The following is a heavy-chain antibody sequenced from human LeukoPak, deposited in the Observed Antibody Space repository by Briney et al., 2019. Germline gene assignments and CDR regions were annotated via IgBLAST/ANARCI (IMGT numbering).Heavy chain of an antibody. Sequence: GGSLRLSCAASGFTFLKYGMHWVRQAPGKGLEWVALISYDGSNEYYADSVKGRFTISRDNFKNTLFLQMNSLRAEDTAVYYCAKESDFFFYMDVWGRGTMVTASS. J-gene: IGHJ6*03. CDR1: GFTFLKYG. D-gene: IGHD3/OR15-3a*01. CDR3: AKESDFFFYMDV. CDR2: ISYDGSNE. V-gene: IGHV3-30*18.